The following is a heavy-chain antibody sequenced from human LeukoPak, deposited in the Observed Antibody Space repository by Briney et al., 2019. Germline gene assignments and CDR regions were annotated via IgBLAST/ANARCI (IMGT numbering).Heavy chain of an antibody. V-gene: IGHV3-7*01. CDR1: EFTFSAYW. D-gene: IGHD3-16*01. J-gene: IGHJ4*02. CDR3: ARDDVGALDY. CDR2: MKQDGREK. Sequence: GGSLRLSCAASEFTFSAYWMAWVRQAPGKGLEWVANMKQDGREKHYVDSVKGRFTISRDNARNSLYLQMNSLRAEDSAVYYCARDDVGALDYWGQGTLVTVSS.